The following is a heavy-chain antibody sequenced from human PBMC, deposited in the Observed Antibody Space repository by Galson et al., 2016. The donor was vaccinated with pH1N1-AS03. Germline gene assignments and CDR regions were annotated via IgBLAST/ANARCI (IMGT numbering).Heavy chain of an antibody. CDR2: INAGNGNT. Sequence: SVKVSYKASGYTFISYVMHWVRQAPGQRLEWMGWINAGNGNTTYSQSFQGRVTITRDTSASKAYMELSSLRSEDTAVYYCARGRGSYGMDVWGQGTTVTVSS. CDR1: GYTFISYV. D-gene: IGHD1-26*01. CDR3: ARGRGSYGMDV. J-gene: IGHJ6*02. V-gene: IGHV1-3*01.